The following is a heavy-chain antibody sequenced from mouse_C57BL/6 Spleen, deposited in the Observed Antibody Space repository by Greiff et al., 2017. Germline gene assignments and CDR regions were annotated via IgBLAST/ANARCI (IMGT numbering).Heavy chain of an antibody. CDR2: INPSNGGT. J-gene: IGHJ4*01. V-gene: IGHV1-53*01. D-gene: IGHD1-1*01. CDR3: ARCDYYGSRKRAMDY. Sequence: QVQLQQPGTELVKPGASVKLSCKASGYTFTSYWMHWVKQRPGQGLEWIGNINPSNGGTNYNEKFKSKATLTVDKSSSTAYMQLSSLTSEDSAVYYCARCDYYGSRKRAMDYWGQGTSVTVSS. CDR1: GYTFTSYW.